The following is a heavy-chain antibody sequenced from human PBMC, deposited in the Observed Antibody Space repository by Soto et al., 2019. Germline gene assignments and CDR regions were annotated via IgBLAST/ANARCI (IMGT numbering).Heavy chain of an antibody. CDR3: ARDRKLELPGNYYYYGMDV. CDR1: GCSISDYF. V-gene: IGHV4-59*01. CDR2: ISSSGTV. Sequence: PSETLSLTCRVSGCSISDYFWTWIRQSPGRGLEWIGYISSSGTVKYNSSLKSRVTISLDRSRNQFSLKLSSVTAADTAVYFCARDRKLELPGNYYYYGMDVWGLGTTVTVSS. J-gene: IGHJ6*02. D-gene: IGHD1-7*01.